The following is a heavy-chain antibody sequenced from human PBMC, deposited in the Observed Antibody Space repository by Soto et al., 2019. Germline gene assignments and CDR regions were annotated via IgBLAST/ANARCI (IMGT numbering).Heavy chain of an antibody. Sequence: PGGSLRLSCAASGFTFSSYAMSWVRQAPGKGLEWVSAISGSGGSTYYAESVKGRFTISRDNSKNTLYLQMNSLRAEDTAVYYCANSKYCGGDCYHFDYWGQGTLVTVSS. CDR2: ISGSGGST. D-gene: IGHD2-21*01. V-gene: IGHV3-23*01. CDR3: ANSKYCGGDCYHFDY. J-gene: IGHJ4*02. CDR1: GFTFSSYA.